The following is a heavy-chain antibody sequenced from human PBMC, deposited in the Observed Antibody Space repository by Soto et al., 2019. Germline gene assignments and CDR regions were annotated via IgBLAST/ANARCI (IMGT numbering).Heavy chain of an antibody. CDR2: INTRGETR. Sequence: QVQLVESGGGLVKPGESLRLSCAASGFTFSNYYMNWLRQAPGQGLEWLSFINTRGETRYIAYSIRGRFTFSRDNARSSLYLQKNSRRADDAAVYYCARSGTPVIGILDYWGHGTLVTVSS. V-gene: IGHV3-11*01. CDR3: ARSGTPVIGILDY. CDR1: GFTFSNYY. D-gene: IGHD1-7*01. J-gene: IGHJ4*01.